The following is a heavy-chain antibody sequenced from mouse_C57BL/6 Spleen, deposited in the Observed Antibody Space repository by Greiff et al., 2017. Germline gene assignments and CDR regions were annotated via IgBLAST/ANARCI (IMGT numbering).Heavy chain of an antibody. CDR1: GYSFTGYY. V-gene: IGHV1-42*01. D-gene: IGHD3-3*01. CDR2: INPSTGGT. Sequence: VQLKESGPELVKPGASVKISCKASGYSFTGYYMNWVKQSPEESLEWIGEINPSTGGTTYNQKFKAKATLTVDKSSSTAYMQLKSLTSEDAAVYYCARRGGTEGFDYWGQGTTLTVSS. J-gene: IGHJ2*01. CDR3: ARRGGTEGFDY.